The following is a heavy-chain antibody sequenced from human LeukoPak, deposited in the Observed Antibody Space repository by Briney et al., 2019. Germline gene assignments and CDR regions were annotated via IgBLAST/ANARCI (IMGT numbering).Heavy chain of an antibody. D-gene: IGHD3-22*01. V-gene: IGHV4-34*01. CDR3: ARHYFDTRDCYSFDF. CDR1: GGSLSGYY. Sequence: SETLSLTCAVYGGSLSGYYWSWIRQPPGKGLEWIGEINHSGSTNYNPSLKSRVTISVDTSKNQFSLKLSSVTAADTAVYYCARHYFDTRDCYSFDFWGQGTLVTVSS. J-gene: IGHJ4*02. CDR2: INHSGST.